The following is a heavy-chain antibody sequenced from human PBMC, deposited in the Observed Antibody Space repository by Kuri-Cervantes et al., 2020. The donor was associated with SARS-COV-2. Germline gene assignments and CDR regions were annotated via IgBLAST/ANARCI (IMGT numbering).Heavy chain of an antibody. J-gene: IGHJ4*02. CDR3: ARDGLYSYGLHY. V-gene: IGHV3-30*04. CDR2: ISYDGSNK. Sequence: GESLKISCAASGFTFSSYAMHWARQAPGKGLEWVAVISYDGSNKYYADSVKGRFTISRDNSKNTLYLQMNSLRAEDTAVYYCARDGLYSYGLHYWGQGTLVTVSS. CDR1: GFTFSSYA. D-gene: IGHD5-18*01.